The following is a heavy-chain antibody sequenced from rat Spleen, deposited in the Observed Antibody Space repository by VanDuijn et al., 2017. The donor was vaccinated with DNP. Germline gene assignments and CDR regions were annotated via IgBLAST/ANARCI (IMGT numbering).Heavy chain of an antibody. J-gene: IGHJ2*01. CDR2: INKDSSRI. CDR3: AKGPNYGGWSDYFDY. D-gene: IGHD1-11*01. V-gene: IGHV4-2*01. Sequence: EVQLVESGGGLVQPGRSLKLSCAASGFIFFDYWMGWVRQAPGKGLEWIGEINKDSSRINYNTSLRDKFTISRDNAQNTLYLQTSTLGSEDTAIYYWAKGPNYGGWSDYFDYWGQGVMVTVSS. CDR1: GFIFFDYW.